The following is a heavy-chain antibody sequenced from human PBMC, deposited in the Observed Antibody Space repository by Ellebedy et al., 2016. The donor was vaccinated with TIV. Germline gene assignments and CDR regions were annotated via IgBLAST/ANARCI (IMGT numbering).Heavy chain of an antibody. CDR2: MSPERGNT. Sequence: AASVKVSCKASGYTFSSLDINWVRQVAGQGLEWMGWMSPERGNTGYAQRFQGRIAMTCNTSISTFFMGLSSLSSEDTAVYYCARGVAAGVDYWGQGTLVTVSS. D-gene: IGHD6-13*01. CDR3: ARGVAAGVDY. V-gene: IGHV1-8*02. J-gene: IGHJ4*02. CDR1: GYTFSSLD.